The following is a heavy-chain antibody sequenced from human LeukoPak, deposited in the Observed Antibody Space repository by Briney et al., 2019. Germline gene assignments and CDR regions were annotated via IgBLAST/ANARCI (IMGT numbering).Heavy chain of an antibody. CDR3: AIGMDTVTQSPDAFDI. V-gene: IGHV4-59*07. CDR2: IYYSGSI. D-gene: IGHD4-17*01. Sequence: SDTLSLTCTVSGGSISNYYWSWIRQPPGKGLEWIGYIYYSGSINYNPSLKSRVSISVDTSKNQFSLNLRFVTAADTAVYYCAIGMDTVTQSPDAFDIWGQGTMVTVSS. J-gene: IGHJ3*02. CDR1: GGSISNYY.